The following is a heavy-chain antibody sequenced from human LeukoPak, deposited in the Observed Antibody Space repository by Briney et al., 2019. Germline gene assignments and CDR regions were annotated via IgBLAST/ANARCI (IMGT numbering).Heavy chain of an antibody. J-gene: IGHJ3*02. Sequence: GGSLRLSCAASGFTVSSNYMTWVRQAPGKGLEWVSVIHIGGTTYYADSVKGRFTISRDNFKNTPYLQMNSLRAEDTAVYYCAREDWDAFHTWGQGTMVTVSS. V-gene: IGHV3-53*01. CDR1: GFTVSSNY. CDR3: AREDWDAFHT. CDR2: IHIGGTT. D-gene: IGHD1-26*01.